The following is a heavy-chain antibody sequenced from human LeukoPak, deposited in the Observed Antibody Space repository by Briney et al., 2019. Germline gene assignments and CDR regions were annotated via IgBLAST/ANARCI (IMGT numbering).Heavy chain of an antibody. CDR3: ARRIAAAGTSWYFDL. CDR2: ISSSSSYI. CDR1: GFTFSSYS. J-gene: IGHJ2*01. V-gene: IGHV3-21*01. D-gene: IGHD6-13*01. Sequence: GSLRLSCAACGFTFSSYSMNWVRQAPGKGLEWVSSISSSSSYIYYADSVKGRFTISRDNAKNSLYLQMNSLRAEDTAVYYCARRIAAAGTSWYFDLWGRGTLVTVSS.